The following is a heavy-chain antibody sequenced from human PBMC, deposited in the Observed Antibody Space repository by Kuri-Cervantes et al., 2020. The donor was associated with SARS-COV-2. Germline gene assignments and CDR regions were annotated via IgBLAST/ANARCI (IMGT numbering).Heavy chain of an antibody. V-gene: IGHV1-2*04. J-gene: IGHJ3*02. Sequence: ASVKVSCKASGYTFTTYYIHWVRQAPGQGLEWMGWINPNSGGTNYAQKFQGWVTMTRDTSISTVYMELSRLRSDDTAVYYCARSTPFRRLVDISQGGAFDIWGQGTMVTVSS. CDR3: ARSTPFRRLVDISQGGAFDI. CDR2: INPNSGGT. CDR1: GYTFTTYY. D-gene: IGHD2-2*03.